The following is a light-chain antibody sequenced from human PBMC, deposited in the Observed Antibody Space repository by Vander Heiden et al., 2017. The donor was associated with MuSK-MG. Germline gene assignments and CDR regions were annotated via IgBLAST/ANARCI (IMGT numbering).Light chain of an antibody. CDR1: QNIGNW. CDR3: QQNKNSPFT. J-gene: IGKJ5*01. Sequence: GARVTITCRASQNIGNWLAWYQQEPGKAPKSLIYDVSSLESGVPSRFSGSGFGTEFTLTSSRLQPDDVATYYCQQNKNSPFTFGQGTQLEIK. CDR2: DVS. V-gene: IGKV1-5*01.